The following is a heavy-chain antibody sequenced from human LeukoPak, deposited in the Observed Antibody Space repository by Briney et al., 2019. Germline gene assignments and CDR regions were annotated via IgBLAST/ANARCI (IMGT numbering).Heavy chain of an antibody. V-gene: IGHV4-59*12. CDR2: FSNSGTN. CDR3: ARGITIFGVVIPRYFDY. J-gene: IGHJ4*02. CDR1: GGSISDYY. D-gene: IGHD3-3*01. Sequence: SETLSLTCTVSGGSISDYYWSWIRQPPGKGLEWIGYFSNSGTNNYNPSLKGRVTISVDTSKNQFSLKLSSVTAADTAVYYCARGITIFGVVIPRYFDYWGQGTLVTVSS.